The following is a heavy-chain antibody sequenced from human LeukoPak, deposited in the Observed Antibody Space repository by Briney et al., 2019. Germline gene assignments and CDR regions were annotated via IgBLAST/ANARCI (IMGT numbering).Heavy chain of an antibody. J-gene: IGHJ4*02. CDR2: ICAYNGNT. CDR3: ARSSSVTIPGYYFDY. Sequence: SSVKVSCTSSDSTFTCYGISWVRQAPGQGLEWMGWICAYNGNTNQAQKFQGRVTVTTDTSTSTAYMELRSLRSDDTAVYYCARSSSVTIPGYYFDYWGQGTLVTVSS. CDR1: DSTFTCYG. D-gene: IGHD2-21*01. V-gene: IGHV1-18*01.